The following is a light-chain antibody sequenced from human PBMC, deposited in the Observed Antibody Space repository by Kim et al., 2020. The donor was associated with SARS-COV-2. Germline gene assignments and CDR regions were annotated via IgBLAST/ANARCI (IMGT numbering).Light chain of an antibody. J-gene: IGKJ2*01. V-gene: IGKV1-17*01. Sequence: SASLGDRVTVTCRASQGIRNDLGWFQQTPGQAPKRLIFTASNLQSGVPSRFSGSGSGTEFTLTISSLQPEDFATYYCLQYNSYPPTFGQGTKLEI. CDR3: LQYNSYPPT. CDR2: TAS. CDR1: QGIRND.